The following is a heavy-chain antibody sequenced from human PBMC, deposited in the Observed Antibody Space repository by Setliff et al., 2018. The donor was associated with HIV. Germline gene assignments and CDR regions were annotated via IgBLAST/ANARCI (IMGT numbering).Heavy chain of an antibody. Sequence: ASVKVSCKASGYTFTSYPIHWVRQAPGQGLEWMGLINPRSGSTNYAQKFQDRVTMTSDTSTRTVYMELSSLRSDDTAVYYCARDVRGKYYVDSWGQGTLVTVSS. CDR3: ARDVRGKYYVDS. J-gene: IGHJ4*02. D-gene: IGHD1-1*01. CDR2: INPRSGST. CDR1: GYTFTSYP. V-gene: IGHV1-46*01.